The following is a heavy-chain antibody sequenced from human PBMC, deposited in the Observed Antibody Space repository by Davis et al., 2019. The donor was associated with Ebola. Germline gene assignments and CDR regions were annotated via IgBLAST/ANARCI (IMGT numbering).Heavy chain of an antibody. V-gene: IGHV1-69*06. CDR3: ARDRLKSGSSGWYEIGY. Sequence: AASVKVSCKASGYTFTSYGISWVRQAPGQGLEWMGGIIPIFGTANYAQKFQGRVTITADKSTSTAYMELSSLRSEDTAVYYCARDRLKSGSSGWYEIGYWGQGTLVTVSS. D-gene: IGHD6-19*01. J-gene: IGHJ4*02. CDR2: IIPIFGTA. CDR1: GYTFTSYG.